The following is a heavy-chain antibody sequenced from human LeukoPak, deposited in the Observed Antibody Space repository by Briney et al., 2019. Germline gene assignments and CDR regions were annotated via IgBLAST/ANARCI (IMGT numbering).Heavy chain of an antibody. J-gene: IGHJ4*02. CDR3: ARDLPYYYDSSGYQYYFDY. CDR2: IYTSGST. V-gene: IGHV4-4*07. Sequence: PSETLSLTCTVSGGSISSYYWSWIRQPAGKGLEWIGRIYTSGSTNYNPSLKSRVTMSVDTSKNQFSPKLSTVTAADTAVYYGARDLPYYYDSSGYQYYFDYWGQGTLVTVSS. CDR1: GGSISSYY. D-gene: IGHD3-22*01.